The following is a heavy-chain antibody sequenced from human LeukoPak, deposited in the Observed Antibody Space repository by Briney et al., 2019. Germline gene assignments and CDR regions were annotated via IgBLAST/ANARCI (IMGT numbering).Heavy chain of an antibody. V-gene: IGHV1-18*01. CDR1: GYIFRNYG. Sequence: ASVKVSCKASGYIFRNYGISWVRQAPGQGLEWMGWISAYNGNTDYEQKFQGRVTMTTDRSTSAAYMELRSLRSDDTAVYYCARDTEWERNPDYFDYWGQGTLVTVSS. D-gene: IGHD1-1*01. J-gene: IGHJ4*02. CDR2: ISAYNGNT. CDR3: ARDTEWERNPDYFDY.